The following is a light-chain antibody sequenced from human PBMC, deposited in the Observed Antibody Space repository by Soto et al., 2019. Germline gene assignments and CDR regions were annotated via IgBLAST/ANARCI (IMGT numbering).Light chain of an antibody. CDR3: SSYAGSYNLHVL. CDR1: SSDVGGYEY. CDR2: EVI. V-gene: IGLV2-8*01. J-gene: IGLJ2*01. Sequence: QSALTQPPSASGSPGQSVTISCTGSSSDVGGYEYVSWYQQHPGKAPKLIIYEVIKRPSGVPDRFSGSKSGNTASLTVSGLQAEDEADYSCSSYAGSYNLHVLFGGGTKLTVL.